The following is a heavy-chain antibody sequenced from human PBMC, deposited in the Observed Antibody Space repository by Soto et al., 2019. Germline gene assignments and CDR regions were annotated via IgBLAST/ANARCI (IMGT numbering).Heavy chain of an antibody. J-gene: IGHJ4*02. D-gene: IGHD3-22*01. CDR2: ISYDGSNK. Sequence: GGSLRLSCAASGFTFSSYAMHWVRQAPGKGLEWVAVISYDGSNKYYADSVKGRFTISRDNSKNTLYLQMNSLRAEDTAVYYCARDVYYDSSGYYYVGYYFDYWGQGTLVTVSS. CDR3: ARDVYYDSSGYYYVGYYFDY. V-gene: IGHV3-30-3*01. CDR1: GFTFSSYA.